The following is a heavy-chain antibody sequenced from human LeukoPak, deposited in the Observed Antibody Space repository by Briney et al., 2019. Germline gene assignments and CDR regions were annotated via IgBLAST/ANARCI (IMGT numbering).Heavy chain of an antibody. CDR2: ITSSSYI. Sequence: RGSLRLSCAASGFTFSNYNMNWVRQAPGKGLEWVSSITSSSYIDYADSVKGRFTIFRDNAKNSLYLQMNSLRAEDTAVYYCAELGITMIGGVWGKGTTVTISS. J-gene: IGHJ6*04. D-gene: IGHD3-10*02. CDR3: AELGITMIGGV. CDR1: GFTFSNYN. V-gene: IGHV3-69-1*02.